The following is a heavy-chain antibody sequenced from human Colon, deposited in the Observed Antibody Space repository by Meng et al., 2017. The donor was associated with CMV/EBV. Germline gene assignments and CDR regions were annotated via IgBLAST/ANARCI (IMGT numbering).Heavy chain of an antibody. V-gene: IGHV4-38-2*02. J-gene: IGHJ5*02. Sequence: SETLSLTCTVSGYSISSGYYWGWIRQPPGKGLEWIGYIYYSVTTNYNPSLKSRVTISIDMSKNQFSLKLNSVTAADTAVYYCSRESPRNWFDPWGQGTLVTVSS. CDR2: IYYSVTT. CDR3: SRESPRNWFDP. CDR1: GYSISSGYY.